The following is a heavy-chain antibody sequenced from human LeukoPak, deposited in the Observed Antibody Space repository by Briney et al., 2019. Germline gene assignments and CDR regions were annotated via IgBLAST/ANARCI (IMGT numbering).Heavy chain of an antibody. CDR1: GGSISSGSYY. CDR3: ASRYYDYVWGSYRSPFDY. CDR2: IYTSGST. D-gene: IGHD3-16*02. V-gene: IGHV4-61*02. J-gene: IGHJ4*02. Sequence: SQTLSLTCTVSGGSISSGSYYWSWIRQPAGKGLEWIGRIYTSGSTNYNPSLKSRATISVDTSKNQFSLKLSSVTAADTAVYYCASRYYDYVWGSYRSPFDYWGQGTLVTVSS.